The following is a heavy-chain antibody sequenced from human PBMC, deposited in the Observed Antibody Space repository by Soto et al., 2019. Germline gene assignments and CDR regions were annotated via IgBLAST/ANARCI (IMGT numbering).Heavy chain of an antibody. Sequence: QVNLVQSGAEVKRPGASVKISCKASGFTFTNYGFSWVRLAPGQGLEWLGWISSFNGNTNYPQKNQGRITMTTDTSKTTVYMELRSLTPDDTAVYFCARDSGAEVVAPPEARYMDVWGKGTTVTVSS. V-gene: IGHV1-18*01. CDR1: GFTFTNYG. D-gene: IGHD6-25*01. J-gene: IGHJ6*03. CDR2: ISSFNGNT. CDR3: ARDSGAEVVAPPEARYMDV.